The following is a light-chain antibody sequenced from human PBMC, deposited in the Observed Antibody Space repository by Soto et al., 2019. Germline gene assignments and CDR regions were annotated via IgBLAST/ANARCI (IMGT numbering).Light chain of an antibody. V-gene: IGKV3-20*01. CDR2: GAS. CDR1: PSVTSNY. J-gene: IGKJ3*01. CDR3: QHYDSSPEFT. Sequence: EIVLTQSPGTLSLSPGVRATLSCRARPSVTSNYLAWYQHKPGQAPRLLIFGASSRATGIPDRFSGGGSGTDFALTISRLEPEDFAVYYCQHYDSSPEFTFGPGTKVDIK.